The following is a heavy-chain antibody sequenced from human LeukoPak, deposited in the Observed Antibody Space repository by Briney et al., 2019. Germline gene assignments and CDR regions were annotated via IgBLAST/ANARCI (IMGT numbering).Heavy chain of an antibody. CDR1: GFTFSCYA. D-gene: IGHD5-18*01. Sequence: QPGRSLRLSCLASGFTFSCYAMNWVRQAPGKGLEWVSSLDESGVSTYYADSAKGRFTIYRDNSQNTLYMQLNNLRADDSAIYYCAFSALGSNYGYAYWGQGTLVTVSS. CDR3: AFSALGSNYGYAY. CDR2: LDESGVST. V-gene: IGHV3-23*01. J-gene: IGHJ4*02.